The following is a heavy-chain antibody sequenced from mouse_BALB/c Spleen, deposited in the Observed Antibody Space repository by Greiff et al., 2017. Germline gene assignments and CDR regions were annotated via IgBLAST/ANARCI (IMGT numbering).Heavy chain of an antibody. CDR3: ARGRRRYDGYAMDY. Sequence: EVMLVESGGGLVKPGGSLKLSCAASGFTFSDYYMYWVRQTPEKRLEWVATISDGGSYTYYPDSVKGRFTISRDNAKNNLYLQMSSLKSEDTAMYYCARGRRRYDGYAMDYWGQGTTLTVSS. D-gene: IGHD2-14*01. CDR1: GFTFSDYY. J-gene: IGHJ2*01. CDR2: ISDGGSYT. V-gene: IGHV5-4*02.